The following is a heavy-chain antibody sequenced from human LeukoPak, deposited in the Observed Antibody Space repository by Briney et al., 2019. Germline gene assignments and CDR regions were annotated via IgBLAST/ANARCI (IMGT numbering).Heavy chain of an antibody. J-gene: IGHJ4*02. D-gene: IGHD3-22*01. V-gene: IGHV3-33*01. CDR3: ARGAGNYYYDSSGYSEYYFDY. CDR1: GFTFSSYG. Sequence: QPGRSLRLSCAASGFTFSSYGMHWVRQAPGKGLEWVAVIWYDGSNKYYADSVKGRFTISRDNSKNTLYLQMNSLRAEDTAVYYCARGAGNYYYDSSGYSEYYFDYWGQGTLVTVSS. CDR2: IWYDGSNK.